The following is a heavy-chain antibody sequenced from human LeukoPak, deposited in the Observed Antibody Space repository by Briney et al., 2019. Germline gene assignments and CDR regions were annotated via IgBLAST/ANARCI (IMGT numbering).Heavy chain of an antibody. CDR3: ARGRVTYSSSSWYYFDY. CDR1: GFTFSGYP. Sequence: GGSLRLSCAASGFTFSGYPIHWVRQAPGKGLEWVAVISYDGSNKYYADSVKGRFTISRDNSKNTLYLQMNSLRAEDTAVYYCARGRVTYSSSSWYYFDYWGQGTLVTVSS. D-gene: IGHD6-13*01. J-gene: IGHJ4*02. CDR2: ISYDGSNK. V-gene: IGHV3-30-3*01.